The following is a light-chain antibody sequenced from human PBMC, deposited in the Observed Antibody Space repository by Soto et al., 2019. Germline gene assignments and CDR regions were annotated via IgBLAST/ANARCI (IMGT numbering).Light chain of an antibody. CDR2: DAS. CDR3: QQYDTFPRT. Sequence: DIQMTQSPSTLSASVGDRVVITCRASQNINKWLAWYQQKPGKAPKFLIYDASTLETGVPSRFSGSGSGTEFTLTISSLQPDDFATFYCQQYDTFPRTFGQGTKVE. J-gene: IGKJ1*01. V-gene: IGKV1-5*01. CDR1: QNINKW.